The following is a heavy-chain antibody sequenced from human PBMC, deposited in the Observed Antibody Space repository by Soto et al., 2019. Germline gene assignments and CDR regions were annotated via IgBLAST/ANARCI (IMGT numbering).Heavy chain of an antibody. D-gene: IGHD2-15*01. CDR1: GGTFGSNV. CDR3: ATGVRYCSGGSCYPDD. J-gene: IGHJ4*02. CDR2: IMPIFGAA. Sequence: QVQLMQSGAEVKKPGSSVKVSCKASGGTFGSNVISWVRQAPGQGLEWMGEIMPIFGAANKPQKFQGRLMGTGDTSTTTVYMELSSLGSEDTAVYFWATGVRYCSGGSCYPDDWGQGTLVTVSS. V-gene: IGHV1-69*06.